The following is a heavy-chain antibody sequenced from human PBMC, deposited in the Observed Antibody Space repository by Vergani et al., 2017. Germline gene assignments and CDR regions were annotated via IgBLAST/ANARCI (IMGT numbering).Heavy chain of an antibody. Sequence: QVQLQESGPGLVKPSGTLSLTCAVSGGSISSSNWWSWVRQPPXKGLEWIGEIYHSGSTNYNPSLKSRVTISVDKSKNQFSLKLSSVTAADTAVYYCAREGGDCSSTSCYSYWFDPWGQGTLVTVSS. V-gene: IGHV4-4*02. CDR1: GGSISSSNW. CDR2: IYHSGST. J-gene: IGHJ5*02. D-gene: IGHD2-2*01. CDR3: AREGGDCSSTSCYSYWFDP.